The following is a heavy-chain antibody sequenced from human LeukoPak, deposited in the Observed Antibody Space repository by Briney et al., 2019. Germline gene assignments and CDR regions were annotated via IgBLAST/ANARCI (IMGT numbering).Heavy chain of an antibody. CDR3: ARFSPRAMGNYLDF. CDR2: IYPRGST. V-gene: IGHV4-30-2*06. Sequence: SETLSLTCAVSGGSISSGCYSWSWIRQSPGKGLEWIGYIYPRGSTYYNPSLKSRVILSLDKSANQFSLNLSSVTAADTAVYYCARFSPRAMGNYLDFWGQGTLVTVSS. D-gene: IGHD7-27*01. J-gene: IGHJ4*02. CDR1: GGSISSGCYS.